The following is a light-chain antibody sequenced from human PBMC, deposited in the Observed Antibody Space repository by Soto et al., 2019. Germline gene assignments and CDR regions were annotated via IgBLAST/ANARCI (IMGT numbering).Light chain of an antibody. CDR2: SVS. CDR1: QNISKY. J-gene: IGKJ1*01. Sequence: DIQMTQSPSSLSASVGDRVTITCRASQNISKYLNWYQQKAGKTPNLLIYSVSSLESWVPSRFSGSGSGTEFTLTVRSLQPEDFGSSCCQQSYSTLWTFGQGTKVDIK. V-gene: IGKV1-39*01. CDR3: QQSYSTLWT.